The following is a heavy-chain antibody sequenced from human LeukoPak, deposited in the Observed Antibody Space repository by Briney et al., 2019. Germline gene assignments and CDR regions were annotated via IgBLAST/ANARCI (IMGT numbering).Heavy chain of an antibody. V-gene: IGHV3-23*01. CDR2: ISGSGGST. CDR3: ADSNYQTGFGY. CDR1: GFTFSSYA. J-gene: IGHJ4*02. Sequence: PGRSLRLSCAASGFTFSSYAMSWVRQAPGKGLEWVSAISGSGGSTYYADSVKGRFTISRDNSKNTLYLQMNSLRAEDTAVYYCADSNYQTGFGYWGQGTLVTVSS. D-gene: IGHD4-11*01.